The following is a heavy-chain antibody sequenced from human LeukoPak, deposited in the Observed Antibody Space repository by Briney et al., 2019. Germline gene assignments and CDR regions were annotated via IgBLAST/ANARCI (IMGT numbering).Heavy chain of an antibody. J-gene: IGHJ4*02. Sequence: LPGGSLRLSCAASGFTFSSYAMSWVRQAPGKGLEWVSAISGSGGSTYYADSVKGRFTISRDNSKNTLYLQMNSLRAEDTAVYYCAKDYHKPEDITMIVVVIKGFGSYFDYWGQGTLVTVSS. CDR1: GFTFSSYA. D-gene: IGHD3-22*01. CDR2: ISGSGGST. V-gene: IGHV3-23*01. CDR3: AKDYHKPEDITMIVVVIKGFGSYFDY.